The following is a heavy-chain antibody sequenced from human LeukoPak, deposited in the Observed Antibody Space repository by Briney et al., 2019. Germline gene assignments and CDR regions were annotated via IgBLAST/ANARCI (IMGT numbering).Heavy chain of an antibody. J-gene: IGHJ4*02. Sequence: SETLSLTCTVSGGSISSGDYYWSWIRQPPGKGLEWIGYIYYSGSTYYNPSLKSRVTISVDTSKNQFSLKLSSVTAADTAVYYCARASGDYYDSNGYYWGFDYWGQGTLVTVSS. CDR1: GGSISSGDYY. V-gene: IGHV4-30-4*01. CDR2: IYYSGST. CDR3: ARASGDYYDSNGYYWGFDY. D-gene: IGHD3-22*01.